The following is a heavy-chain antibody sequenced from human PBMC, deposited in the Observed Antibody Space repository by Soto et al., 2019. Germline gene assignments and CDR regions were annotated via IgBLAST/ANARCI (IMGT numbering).Heavy chain of an antibody. CDR3: TSSWGDYWSFDY. D-gene: IGHD4-17*01. Sequence: EVLLVESGGGLVQPGGSLRLSCAASGFTFSDHYMDWVRQAPGKGLEWVARSRNKANSYTTEYAASVKGRFIISRDDSKNSLCLQLNSLKTEDTAVYYCTSSWGDYWSFDYWGQGTLATVSS. CDR2: SRNKANSYTT. CDR1: GFTFSDHY. J-gene: IGHJ4*02. V-gene: IGHV3-72*01.